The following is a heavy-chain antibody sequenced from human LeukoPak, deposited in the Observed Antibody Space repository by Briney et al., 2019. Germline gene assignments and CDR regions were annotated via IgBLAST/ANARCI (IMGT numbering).Heavy chain of an antibody. V-gene: IGHV1-2*02. D-gene: IGHD2-2*02. CDR1: GYTYTGYY. CDR2: INPNSGGT. J-gene: IGHJ5*02. CDR3: ARGGYCSSSTCYTKLDT. Sequence: ASVKVSCKASGYTYTGYYMHWVRQAPGQGLEWMGWINPNSGGTNYAQNFQGRVTISRDTSISTAYLDLSRLRSDDTAVFYCARGGYCSSSTCYTKLDTWGQGTLVTVSS.